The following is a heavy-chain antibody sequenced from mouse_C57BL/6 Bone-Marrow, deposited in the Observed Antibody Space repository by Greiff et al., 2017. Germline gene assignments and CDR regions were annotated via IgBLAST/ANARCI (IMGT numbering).Heavy chain of an antibody. CDR2: IDPSDSYT. Sequence: QVQLQQPGAELVKPGASVKLSCKASGYPFTSYWMQWVKQRPGQGLEWIGEIDPSDSYTKYNQKFKGNAPLTVDTSSCTAYMQLSSLTSEDSAVYYCAREIYGNYAYWYFDVWGTGTTVTVSS. D-gene: IGHD2-1*01. J-gene: IGHJ1*03. CDR3: AREIYGNYAYWYFDV. CDR1: GYPFTSYW. V-gene: IGHV1-50*01.